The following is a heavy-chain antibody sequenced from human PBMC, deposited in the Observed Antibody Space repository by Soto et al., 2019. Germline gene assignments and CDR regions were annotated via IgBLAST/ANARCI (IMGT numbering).Heavy chain of an antibody. D-gene: IGHD1-7*01. CDR3: ARESITGTTWWFDP. J-gene: IGHJ5*02. Sequence: ASVKVSCKASGYTFTSYDIYWVRQATGQGLEWMGWMNPNTGNSGYAQKFQGRVTMTSDTSASTAYMELSSLRSEDTAVYYCARESITGTTWWFDPWGQGTLVTVSS. V-gene: IGHV1-8*01. CDR1: GYTFTSYD. CDR2: MNPNTGNS.